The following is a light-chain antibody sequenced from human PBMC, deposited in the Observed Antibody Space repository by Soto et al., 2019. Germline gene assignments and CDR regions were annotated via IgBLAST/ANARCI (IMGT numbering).Light chain of an antibody. CDR1: QSVSRN. V-gene: IGKV3-15*01. CDR2: GAS. Sequence: EMVMTQSPATLSVSPGERATLSCRASQSVSRNLAWYQQKPGQTPRLLIYGASTRVTGIPARFSGSGSGTEFTLTISSLQSEDFAVYYCHQYNNWPPTFGRGTKVEIK. J-gene: IGKJ1*01. CDR3: HQYNNWPPT.